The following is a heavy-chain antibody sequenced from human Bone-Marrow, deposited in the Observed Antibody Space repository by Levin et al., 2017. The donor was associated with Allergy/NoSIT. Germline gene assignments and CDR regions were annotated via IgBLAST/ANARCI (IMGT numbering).Heavy chain of an antibody. Sequence: TPSETLSLTCTVSGGSITSGDYYWSWIRQHPGKGLEWIGYIYNSASTFYSTSLKSRVTISGDTSNNQFSLKLSSVTAADTAVYYCARDRYCSGGSCNLFGFDYWGQGILVTVSS. J-gene: IGHJ4*02. CDR3: ARDRYCSGGSCNLFGFDY. D-gene: IGHD2-15*01. CDR2: IYNSAST. V-gene: IGHV4-31*03. CDR1: GGSITSGDYY.